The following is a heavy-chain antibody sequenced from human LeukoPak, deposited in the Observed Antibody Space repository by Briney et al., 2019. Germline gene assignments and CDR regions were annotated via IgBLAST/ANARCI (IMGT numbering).Heavy chain of an antibody. D-gene: IGHD1-26*01. J-gene: IGHJ4*02. CDR3: ARDLRIVSGSYLDY. CDR1: GFTFSSYE. CDR2: ISSSGSTI. Sequence: PGGSLRLSCAASGFTFSSYEMNWVRQAPGQGLEWGSYISSSGSTIYYADSVKGRFISSRDNTKNSLYLQMNSLRAEDTAIYYCARDLRIVSGSYLDYWGQGTLVTVSS. V-gene: IGHV3-48*03.